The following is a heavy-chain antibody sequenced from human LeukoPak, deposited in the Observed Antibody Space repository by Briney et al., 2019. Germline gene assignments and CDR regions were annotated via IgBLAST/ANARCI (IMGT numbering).Heavy chain of an antibody. CDR2: IYTSGST. V-gene: IGHV4-4*07. CDR3: ARETSSGWYDY. CDR1: GGSISSYY. D-gene: IGHD6-19*01. Sequence: SETLSLTCTVSGGSISSYYWSWIRQPAGKGLEWIGRIYTSGSTNYNPSLKSGVTISGDKSKNQFSLKLSSVTAADTAVYDCARETSSGWYDYWGQGTLVTVSS. J-gene: IGHJ4*02.